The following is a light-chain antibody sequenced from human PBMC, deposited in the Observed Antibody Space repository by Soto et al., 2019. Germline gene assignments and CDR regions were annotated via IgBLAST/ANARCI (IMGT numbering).Light chain of an antibody. Sequence: SVLTXHPSASESPGQSVTISCTGTSSDVGAYDYVSWYQQHPGKAPKLMIYEINKRPSGVPDRFSGSKSGNTASLTVSGLQAEDEADYYCSSFAGSNNFPYVFGTGTKVTVL. V-gene: IGLV2-8*01. CDR3: SSFAGSNNFPYV. CDR2: EIN. CDR1: SSDVGAYDY. J-gene: IGLJ1*01.